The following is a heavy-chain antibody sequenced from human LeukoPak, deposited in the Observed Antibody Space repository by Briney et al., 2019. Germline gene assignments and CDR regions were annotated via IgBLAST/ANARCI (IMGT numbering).Heavy chain of an antibody. J-gene: IGHJ4*02. V-gene: IGHV3-7*01. Sequence: GGSLRLSCAASGFTFTNYWMRWVRQAPGKGLEWVANIKQDGSEKHYVDSVKGRFTISRDNAKNSLYLQMNSLRAEDTAVYYCARGLHVGETLPYYFWSQGTMVTVSS. D-gene: IGHD3-16*01. CDR2: IKQDGSEK. CDR1: GFTFTNYW. CDR3: ARGLHVGETLPYYF.